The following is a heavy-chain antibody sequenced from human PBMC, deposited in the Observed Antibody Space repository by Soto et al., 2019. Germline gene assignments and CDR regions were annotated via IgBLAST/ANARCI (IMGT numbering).Heavy chain of an antibody. CDR2: TYYRSEWYD. D-gene: IGHD1-26*01. V-gene: IGHV6-1*01. CDR3: ARSNSGGYFDF. CDR1: GDSVSANGVA. J-gene: IGHJ4*01. Sequence: QVQLQQSGPGLVKPSQTLSLTCAISGDSVSANGVAWNWIRQSPSRGLEWLGRTYYRSEWYDDYGETVKSRITLNPDPSKNQFSLQLNSVSPKDTDMYCCARSNSGGYFDFWGHGTLVTVSS.